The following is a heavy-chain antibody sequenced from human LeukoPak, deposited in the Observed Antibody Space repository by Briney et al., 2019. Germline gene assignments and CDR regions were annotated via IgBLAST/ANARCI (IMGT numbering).Heavy chain of an antibody. D-gene: IGHD2-2*01. CDR3: ARVARCTSCFDVDY. J-gene: IGHJ4*02. CDR2: FFLKGST. Sequence: SETLSLTCTVSGYSITSAYYWGWIRQPPGKGLEWIGSFFLKGSTYYNPSLKSRVTISVDTSKNQFSLTLSSVTAVDTAVYYCARVARCTSCFDVDYWGQGTLVTVSS. V-gene: IGHV4-38-2*02. CDR1: GYSITSAYY.